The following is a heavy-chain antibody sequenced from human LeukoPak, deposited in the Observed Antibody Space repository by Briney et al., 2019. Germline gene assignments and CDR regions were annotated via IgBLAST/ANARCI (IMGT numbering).Heavy chain of an antibody. Sequence: GGSLRLSCAASGFTVSGLCMSWVRQAPGKGLEWVAFLYTGDNTYYADSVKDRFTISRDNSKNTVYLQMNNLRVEDTAVYYCARDRIPHGRFGEFFGWGQGTLVTVSS. D-gene: IGHD3-10*01. CDR3: ARDRIPHGRFGEFFG. J-gene: IGHJ1*01. CDR1: GFTVSGLC. V-gene: IGHV3-66*01. CDR2: LYTGDNT.